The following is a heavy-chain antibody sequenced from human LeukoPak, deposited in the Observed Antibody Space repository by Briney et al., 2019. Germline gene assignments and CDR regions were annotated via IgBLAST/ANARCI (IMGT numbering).Heavy chain of an antibody. CDR2: IYYSGST. J-gene: IGHJ4*02. Sequence: SETLSLTCTVSGGSINTYYWSWIRQPPGKGLEWIGYIYYSGSTNYNPSLKSRVTISVDTSKNQFSLKLSSVTAADTAVYYCARVRGVYCSGGSCYGKMLDYWGQGTLVTVSS. CDR1: GGSINTYY. CDR3: ARVRGVYCSGGSCYGKMLDY. D-gene: IGHD2-15*01. V-gene: IGHV4-59*12.